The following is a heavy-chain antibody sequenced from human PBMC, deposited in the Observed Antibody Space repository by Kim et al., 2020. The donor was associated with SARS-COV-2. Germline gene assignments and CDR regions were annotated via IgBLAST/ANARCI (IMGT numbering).Heavy chain of an antibody. D-gene: IGHD3-3*01. Sequence: GGSLRLSCAASGFTFSSYWMSWVRQAPGKGLEWVANIKQDGSEKYYVDSVKGRFTISRDNAKNSLYLQMNSLRAEDTAVYYCAREGFWSGYYRDAFDIWGQGTMVTVSS. CDR3: AREGFWSGYYRDAFDI. V-gene: IGHV3-7*03. CDR2: IKQDGSEK. J-gene: IGHJ3*02. CDR1: GFTFSSYW.